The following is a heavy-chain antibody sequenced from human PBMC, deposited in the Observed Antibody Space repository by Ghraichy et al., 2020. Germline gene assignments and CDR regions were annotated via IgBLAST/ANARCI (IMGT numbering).Heavy chain of an antibody. CDR2: ISSSSSYI. CDR1: GFTFSSYS. Sequence: GGSLRLSCAASGFTFSSYSMNWVRQAPGKGLEWVSSISSSSSYIYYADSVKGRFTISRDNAKNSLYLQMNSLRAEDTAVYYCAKGARGGPSTFDIWGQGTMVTVSS. J-gene: IGHJ3*02. CDR3: AKGARGGPSTFDI. D-gene: IGHD3-16*01. V-gene: IGHV3-21*01.